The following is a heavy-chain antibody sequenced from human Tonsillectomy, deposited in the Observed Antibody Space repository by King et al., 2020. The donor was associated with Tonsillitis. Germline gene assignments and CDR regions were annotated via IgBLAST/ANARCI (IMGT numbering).Heavy chain of an antibody. CDR2: ISYDGSNK. Sequence: VQLVESGGGVVQPGRSLRLSCAASGFTFSSYGMHWVRQAPGKGLEWVAVISYDGSNKYYADSVKGRFTISRDNSKNTRYLQMNSLRAEDPAVYYCAKAFWGDRRDYWGQGTLVTVSS. D-gene: IGHD2/OR15-2a*01. CDR1: GFTFSSYG. V-gene: IGHV3-30*18. CDR3: AKAFWGDRRDY. J-gene: IGHJ4*02.